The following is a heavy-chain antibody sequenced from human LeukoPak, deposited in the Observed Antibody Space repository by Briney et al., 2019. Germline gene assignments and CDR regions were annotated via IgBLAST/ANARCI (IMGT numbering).Heavy chain of an antibody. V-gene: IGHV3-69-1*01. CDR2: ISDGGTR. J-gene: IGHJ4*02. Sequence: GGSLRLSCAASGFPFSEFYMSWIRQAPGKGPEWVSHISDGGTRFYADSVKGRFTISRDNLKSSLYLQMVSLRAEDTAVYYCAREDPLYCGGDCYYAYWGQGTLVTVSS. CDR1: GFPFSEFY. CDR3: AREDPLYCGGDCYYAY. D-gene: IGHD2-21*02.